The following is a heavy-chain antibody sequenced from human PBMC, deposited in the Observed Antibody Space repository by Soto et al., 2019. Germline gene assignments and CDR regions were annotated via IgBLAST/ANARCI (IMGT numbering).Heavy chain of an antibody. V-gene: IGHV4-39*01. Sequence: SETLSLTCTVSGGSITNTSYYWGWIRQPPGKGLEWRGSIYYSGTTYNNPSLKSRVTMSIDTSKNQFSLTLSSVTAADTAVYYCASDRLTKYGEGHLYYFDYWGQGALVTVSS. CDR3: ASDRLTKYGEGHLYYFDY. CDR2: IYYSGTT. J-gene: IGHJ4*02. CDR1: GGSITNTSYY. D-gene: IGHD3-3*01.